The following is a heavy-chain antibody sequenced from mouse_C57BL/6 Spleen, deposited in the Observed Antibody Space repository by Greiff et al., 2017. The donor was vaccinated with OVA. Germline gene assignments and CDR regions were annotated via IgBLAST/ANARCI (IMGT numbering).Heavy chain of an antibody. D-gene: IGHD3-2*02. CDR2: ISSGGDYI. CDR1: GFTFSSYA. V-gene: IGHV5-9-1*02. J-gene: IGHJ4*01. CDR3: TRGLDSSGYYAMDY. Sequence: EVKLMESGAGLVKPGGSLKLSCAASGFTFSSYAMSWVRQTPEKRLEWVAYISSGGDYIYYADTVKGRFTISRDNARNTLYLQMSSLKSEDTAMYYCTRGLDSSGYYAMDYWGQGTSVTVSS.